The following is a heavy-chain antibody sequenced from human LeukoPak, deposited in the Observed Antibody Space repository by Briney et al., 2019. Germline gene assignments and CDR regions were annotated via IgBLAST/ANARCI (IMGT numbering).Heavy chain of an antibody. V-gene: IGHV5-51*01. J-gene: IGHJ4*02. CDR1: GYSFTSYW. D-gene: IGHD1-7*01. CDR3: ARHLSEETTSSGGFDY. Sequence: PGESLKISCKGSGYSFTSYWIGWVRQMPGKGLEWMGIIYPGDSDTRYSPSFQGQVTISADKSIGTAYVQWSSLKASDTAIYYCARHLSEETTSSGGFDYWGQGTLVTVSS. CDR2: IYPGDSDT.